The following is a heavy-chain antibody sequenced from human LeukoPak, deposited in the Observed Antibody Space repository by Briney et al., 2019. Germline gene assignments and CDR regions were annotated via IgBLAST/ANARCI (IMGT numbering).Heavy chain of an antibody. J-gene: IGHJ4*02. Sequence: GGSLRLSCAASGFTVSSNYMSWVRQAPGKGLEWVSVIYSGGSTYYADSVKGRFTISRDNSKNTLYLQMNSLRAEDTAVYYCARVAHNHKVDYWGQGTLVTVSS. CDR1: GFTVSSNY. CDR3: ARVAHNHKVDY. V-gene: IGHV3-66*01. D-gene: IGHD1-1*01. CDR2: IYSGGST.